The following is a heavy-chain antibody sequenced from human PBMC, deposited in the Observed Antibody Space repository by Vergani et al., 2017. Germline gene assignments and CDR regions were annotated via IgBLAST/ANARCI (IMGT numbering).Heavy chain of an antibody. V-gene: IGHV1-18*01. Sequence: QVQLVQSGAEVKKPGASVKVSCKASGYTFTSYGISWVRQAPGQGLEWMGWISAYNGNTNYAQKLQGRVTMTTDTSTSTAYMELRSLRSDDTAVYYCARDXPVMVRGVIIALDCWGQGTLVTVSS. CDR1: GYTFTSYG. CDR3: ARDXPVMVRGVIIALDC. J-gene: IGHJ4*02. CDR2: ISAYNGNT. D-gene: IGHD3-10*01.